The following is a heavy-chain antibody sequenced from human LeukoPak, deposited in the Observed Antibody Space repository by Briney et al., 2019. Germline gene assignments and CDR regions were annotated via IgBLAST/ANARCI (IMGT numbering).Heavy chain of an antibody. J-gene: IGHJ5*02. D-gene: IGHD2-2*01. V-gene: IGHV3-74*01. CDR2: INSDGNST. Sequence: QSGGSLRLSCAASGFTFSSYWMHWVRQAPGKGLVWVSRINSDGNSTSYADSVKGRFTISRDNAKNTLYLQMNSLGAEDTAVYYCARDHCSSTSCYVNWFDPWAREPWSPSPQ. CDR3: ARDHCSSTSCYVNWFDP. CDR1: GFTFSSYW.